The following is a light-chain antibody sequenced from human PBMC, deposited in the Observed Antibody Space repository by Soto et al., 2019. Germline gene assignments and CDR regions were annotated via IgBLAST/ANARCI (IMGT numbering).Light chain of an antibody. CDR1: RSISNW. V-gene: IGKV1-5*01. Sequence: DIQMTQSPSTLSASVGDRVTITCRASRSISNWLAWFQQKPGKAPKPLIYDASNLESGVPSRFSGSGSGTEFTLTISSLQPDDFATYYCQQYKTSSTFGGGTKVEIK. J-gene: IGKJ4*01. CDR2: DAS. CDR3: QQYKTSST.